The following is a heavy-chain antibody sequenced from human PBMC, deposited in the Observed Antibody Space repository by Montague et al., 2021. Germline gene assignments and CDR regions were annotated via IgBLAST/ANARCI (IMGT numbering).Heavy chain of an antibody. Sequence: TLSLTCTVSGGSISSGGYYWSWIRQHPGKGLEWIGYIYYSGSTYYNPSLKSRVTMLIDTSENHFSLKLNSVTAADTAVYYCARAFGEPPPPFYFYMDVWGKGTTVSVSS. J-gene: IGHJ6*03. CDR2: IYYSGST. V-gene: IGHV4-31*03. CDR1: GGSISSGGYY. D-gene: IGHD3-10*01. CDR3: ARAFGEPPPPFYFYMDV.